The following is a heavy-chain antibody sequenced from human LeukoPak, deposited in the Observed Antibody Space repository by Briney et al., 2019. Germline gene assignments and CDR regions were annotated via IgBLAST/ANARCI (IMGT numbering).Heavy chain of an antibody. CDR2: ISGSGTSI. Sequence: GGSLRLSCAASGFTFSNYAMSWARQAPGKGLEWVSAISGSGTSIYYADSVKGRFTISRDNSKNTLYLQMNSLRAEDTAVYYCATRGSVDTATYAFDIWGQGTIVTVSS. CDR1: GFTFSNYA. D-gene: IGHD5-18*01. V-gene: IGHV3-23*01. J-gene: IGHJ3*02. CDR3: ATRGSVDTATYAFDI.